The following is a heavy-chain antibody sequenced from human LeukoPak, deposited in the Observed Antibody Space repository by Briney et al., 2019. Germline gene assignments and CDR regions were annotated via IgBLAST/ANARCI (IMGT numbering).Heavy chain of an antibody. CDR1: GGSFSGYY. CDR3: ARREQLVGRFDP. J-gene: IGHJ5*02. D-gene: IGHD6-13*01. V-gene: IGHV4-34*01. CDR2: IYYSGST. Sequence: SETLSLTCAVYGGSFSGYYWSWIRQPPGKGLEWIGSIYYSGSTYYNPSLKSRVTISVDTSKNQFSLKLSSVTAADTAVYYCARREQLVGRFDPWGQGTLVTVSS.